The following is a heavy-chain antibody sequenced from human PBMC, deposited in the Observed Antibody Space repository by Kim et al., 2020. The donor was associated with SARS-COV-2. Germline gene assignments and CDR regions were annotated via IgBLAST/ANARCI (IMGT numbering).Heavy chain of an antibody. CDR3: ARAGGRIAVAGHTKRHFDY. V-gene: IGHV3-74*01. J-gene: IGHJ4*02. Sequence: GGSLRLSCAASGFTFSSYWMHWVRQAPGKGLVWVSRINSDGSSTSYADSVKGRFTISRDNAKNTLYLQMNSLRAEDTAVYYCARAGGRIAVAGHTKRHFDYWGQGTLVTVSS. CDR1: GFTFSSYW. CDR2: INSDGSST. D-gene: IGHD6-19*01.